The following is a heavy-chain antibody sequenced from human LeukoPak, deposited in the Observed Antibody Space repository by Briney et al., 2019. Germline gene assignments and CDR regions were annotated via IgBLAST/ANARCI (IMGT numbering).Heavy chain of an antibody. Sequence: SETLSLTCSVSGGSISSSTYYWGWIRQPPGKGLEWIGNIYNSGSTYYNPSLKSRVTISVDTSKNQFSLKLSSVTAADTAVYYCARQAYSSNLGWFDPWGQGTLVAVSS. CDR1: GGSISSSTYY. CDR3: ARQAYSSNLGWFDP. J-gene: IGHJ5*02. D-gene: IGHD6-13*01. CDR2: IYNSGST. V-gene: IGHV4-39*01.